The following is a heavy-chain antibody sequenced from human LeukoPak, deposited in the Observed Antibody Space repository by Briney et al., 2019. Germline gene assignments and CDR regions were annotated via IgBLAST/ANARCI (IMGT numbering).Heavy chain of an antibody. V-gene: IGHV3-23*01. CDR3: ANDPFITMIVVVI. CDR2: ISGSGGST. Sequence: PGGSLRLXCAASGFTFSSYAMSWGRQAPGKGLEWVSAISGSGGSTYYADSVKGRFTISRDNSKNTLYLQMNSLRAEDTAVYYCANDPFITMIVVVIWGQGTLVTVSS. D-gene: IGHD3-22*01. CDR1: GFTFSSYA. J-gene: IGHJ4*02.